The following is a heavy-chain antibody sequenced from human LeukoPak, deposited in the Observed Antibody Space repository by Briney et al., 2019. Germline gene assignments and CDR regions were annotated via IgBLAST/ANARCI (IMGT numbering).Heavy chain of an antibody. D-gene: IGHD1-26*01. Sequence: GFLRLSCAASGFTFSSYSMNWVRQAPGKGLEWVSSISSSSSYIYYADSVKGRFTISRDNAKNSLYLQMNSLRAEDTAVYYCARATRWELLPYFDYWGQGTLVTVSS. CDR1: GFTFSSYS. J-gene: IGHJ4*02. CDR3: ARATRWELLPYFDY. V-gene: IGHV3-21*01. CDR2: ISSSSSYI.